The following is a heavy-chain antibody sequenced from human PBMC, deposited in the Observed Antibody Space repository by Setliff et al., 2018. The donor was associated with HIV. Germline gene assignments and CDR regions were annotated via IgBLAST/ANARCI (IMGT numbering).Heavy chain of an antibody. J-gene: IGHJ3*01. CDR2: IHPRDFDI. Sequence: GASLKISCKASGYTFTNYWTAWVRQMPGKGLEWMGIIHPRDFDIKYSHSFQGQVTISADQSLSTAYLQWTSLKASDTALYYCARLDSSGYYRSFDVWGQGTMVTVSS. D-gene: IGHD3-22*01. V-gene: IGHV5-51*01. CDR1: GYTFTNYW. CDR3: ARLDSSGYYRSFDV.